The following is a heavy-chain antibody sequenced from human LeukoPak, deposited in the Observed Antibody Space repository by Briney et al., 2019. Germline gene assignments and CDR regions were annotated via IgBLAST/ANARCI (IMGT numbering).Heavy chain of an antibody. CDR1: GFPFSSYW. CDR2: ISPDGSIT. D-gene: IGHD3-22*01. J-gene: IGHJ5*02. V-gene: IGHV3-74*01. Sequence: GGSLRLSCAASGFPFSSYWIHWVRQAPGKGLVWVSRISPDGSITGYADSVKGRFTMSRDNAKNTLYLQLGSLRAEDTSIYYCARNLDYYDHLWGQGTLVTVSS. CDR3: ARNLDYYDHL.